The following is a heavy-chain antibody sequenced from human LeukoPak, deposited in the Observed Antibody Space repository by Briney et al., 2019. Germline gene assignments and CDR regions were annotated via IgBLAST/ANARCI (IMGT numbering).Heavy chain of an antibody. J-gene: IGHJ4*02. CDR3: VSGRDFDY. CDR2: ISPYNGVR. CDR1: GYSFTSYG. Sequence: ASVKVSCKASGYSFTSYGITWVRQAPGQGLEWVGWISPYNGVRDYAHNLQGRVTMTTDTSTSTAYVELRSLASDDTAIYYCVSGRDFDYWGQGTLLTVSS. D-gene: IGHD1-26*01. V-gene: IGHV1-18*01.